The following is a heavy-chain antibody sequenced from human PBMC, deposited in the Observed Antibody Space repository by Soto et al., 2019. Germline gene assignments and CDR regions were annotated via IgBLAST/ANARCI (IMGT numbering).Heavy chain of an antibody. D-gene: IGHD6-13*01. J-gene: IGHJ6*02. CDR1: GYTFTSYY. CDR2: INPSGGST. CDR3: AREMDGIAADGADYYYGMDV. Sequence: ASVKVSCKASGYTFTSYYMHWVRQAPGQGLEWMGIINPSGGSTSYAQKFQGRVTMTRDTSTSTVYMELSSLRSEDTAVYYCAREMDGIAADGADYYYGMDVWGQGTTVTVSS. V-gene: IGHV1-46*01.